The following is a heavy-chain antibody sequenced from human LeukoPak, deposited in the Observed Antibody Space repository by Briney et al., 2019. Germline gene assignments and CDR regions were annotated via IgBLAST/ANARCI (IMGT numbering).Heavy chain of an antibody. CDR1: GYTFTGYY. CDR3: ARDPPRVTTWQNVDY. CDR2: INPNSGGT. Sequence: VASVKVSCKASGYTFTGYYMHWVRQAPGQGLEWMGRINPNSGGTNYAQKFQGRVTMTRDTSISTAYMGLSRLRSDDTAVYYCARDPPRVTTWQNVDYRGQGTLVTVSS. D-gene: IGHD4-17*01. J-gene: IGHJ4*02. V-gene: IGHV1-2*06.